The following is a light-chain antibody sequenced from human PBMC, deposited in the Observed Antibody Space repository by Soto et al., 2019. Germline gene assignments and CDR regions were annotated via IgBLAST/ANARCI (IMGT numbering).Light chain of an antibody. CDR1: SSNIGAGYD. CDR3: KSYDSSLSAVV. Sequence: QSVLTQPPSVSGAPGQRVTISCTGSSSNIGAGYDVHWYQQLPGTAPKVLIYGNSNRPSGVPDRFSGSKSGTSASLAITGLQAEDEADYYCKSYDSSLSAVVFGGGTKLTVL. V-gene: IGLV1-40*01. CDR2: GNS. J-gene: IGLJ2*01.